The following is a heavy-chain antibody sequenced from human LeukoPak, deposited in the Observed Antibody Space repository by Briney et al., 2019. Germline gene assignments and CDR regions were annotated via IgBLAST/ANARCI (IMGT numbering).Heavy chain of an antibody. J-gene: IGHJ2*01. CDR2: INQDGSKK. CDR1: EFTFSNYW. CDR3: ATYATPDWYFDL. V-gene: IGHV3-7*01. D-gene: IGHD2-2*01. Sequence: GGSLRLSCAASEFTFSNYWMSWVRQAPGKGLEWVANINQDGSKKYYVDSVKGRFTISRDNAKNLLYLQMNSLRDEDTAIYYCATYATPDWYFDLWGRGTLVTVSS.